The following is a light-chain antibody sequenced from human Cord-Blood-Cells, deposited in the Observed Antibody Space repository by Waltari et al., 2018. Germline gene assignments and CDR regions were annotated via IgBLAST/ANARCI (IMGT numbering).Light chain of an antibody. CDR1: SSHVGSYNL. CDR2: EGS. J-gene: IGLJ3*02. CDR3: CSYAGSSTLV. V-gene: IGLV2-23*01. Sequence: QSALTQPASVSGSPGQSITLSCTGTSSHVGSYNLVSWYQQHPGKAAKPMIYEGSKRPSGVSHRFSGSKSGNTASLTISGLQAEDEADYYCCSYAGSSTLVFGGGTKLTVL.